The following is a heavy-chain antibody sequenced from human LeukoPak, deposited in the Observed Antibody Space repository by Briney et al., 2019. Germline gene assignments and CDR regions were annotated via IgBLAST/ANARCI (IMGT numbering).Heavy chain of an antibody. CDR3: ARDQRASDVLLWFGELWKYYYYGMDV. V-gene: IGHV3-23*01. D-gene: IGHD3-10*01. CDR2: ISGSGGST. CDR1: GFTFSSYA. J-gene: IGHJ6*04. Sequence: GGSLRLSCAASGFTFSSYAMSWVRQAPGKGLEWVSAISGSGGSTYYADSVKGRFTISRDNSKNTLYLQMNSLRAEDTAVYYCARDQRASDVLLWFGELWKYYYYGMDVWGKGTTVTVSS.